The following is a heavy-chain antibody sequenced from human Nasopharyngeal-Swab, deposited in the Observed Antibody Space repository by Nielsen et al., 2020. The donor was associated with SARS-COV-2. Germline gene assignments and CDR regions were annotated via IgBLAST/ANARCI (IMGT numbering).Heavy chain of an antibody. V-gene: IGHV4-30-4*01. J-gene: IGHJ6*02. Sequence: WIRQPPGKGLEWIGYISYRGSTYYNPSLKSRVTISVDKSKNQFSLKLSSVTAADTAVYYCARALGYCSGGCCPLWYYGMDVWGQGTTVTVSS. CDR2: ISYRGST. CDR3: ARALGYCSGGCCPLWYYGMDV. D-gene: IGHD2-15*01.